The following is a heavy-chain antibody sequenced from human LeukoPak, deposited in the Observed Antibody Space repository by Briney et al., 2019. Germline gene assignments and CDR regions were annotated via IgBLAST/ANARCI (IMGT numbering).Heavy chain of an antibody. CDR3: ARDKSRGGYYYDSSGYYPRNDAFDI. D-gene: IGHD3-22*01. Sequence: PSETLSLTCAVYGGSFSGYYWSWIRQPPGKGLEWIGEINHSGSTNYNPSLKSRVTISVDTSKNQFSLKLSSVTAADTAVYYCARDKSRGGYYYDSSGYYPRNDAFDIWGQGTMVTVSS. V-gene: IGHV4-34*01. CDR2: INHSGST. CDR1: GGSFSGYY. J-gene: IGHJ3*02.